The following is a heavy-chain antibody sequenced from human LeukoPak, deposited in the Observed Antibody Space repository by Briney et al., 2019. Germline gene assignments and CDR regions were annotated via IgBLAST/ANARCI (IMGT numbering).Heavy chain of an antibody. CDR2: ISSSSSYI. D-gene: IGHD3-22*01. CDR1: GFTLSSDW. V-gene: IGHV3-21*01. J-gene: IGHJ4*02. CDR3: AQGRSGYYPGY. Sequence: PGGSLRLSCVVSGFTLSSDWMNWVRQAPGKGLEWVSSISSSSSYIYYADSVKGRFTFSRDNAKNSLYLQMNSLRAEDTAVYYCAQGRSGYYPGYWGQGTLVTVSS.